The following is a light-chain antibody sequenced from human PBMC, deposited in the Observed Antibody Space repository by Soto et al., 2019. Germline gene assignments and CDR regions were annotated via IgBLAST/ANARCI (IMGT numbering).Light chain of an antibody. V-gene: IGLV2-14*01. CDR2: DVS. CDR1: SNDFGGYNY. CDR3: SSYTSGNTPYV. Sequence: QSVLTQPASVSGSPGQSIIISCTGTSNDFGGYNYVSWYQQYPGKAPKLMIYDVSDRPSGVSNRFSGSKSGNTASLTISGLQPEDEADYFCSSYTSGNTPYVFGTGTKVTVL. J-gene: IGLJ1*01.